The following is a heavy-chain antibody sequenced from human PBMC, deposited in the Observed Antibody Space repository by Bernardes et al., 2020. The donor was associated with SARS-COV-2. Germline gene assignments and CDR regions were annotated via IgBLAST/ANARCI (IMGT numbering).Heavy chain of an antibody. Sequence: KVSCKASGYTFTGYYMHWVRQAPGQGLEWMGWINPNSGVTNYAQNFQGRVTMTRDTSISTAYMELSRLRSDDTAVYYCARDLDRLYSGSRTDAFDIWGQGTMVTVSS. D-gene: IGHD1-26*01. V-gene: IGHV1-2*02. J-gene: IGHJ3*02. CDR2: INPNSGVT. CDR3: ARDLDRLYSGSRTDAFDI. CDR1: GYTFTGYY.